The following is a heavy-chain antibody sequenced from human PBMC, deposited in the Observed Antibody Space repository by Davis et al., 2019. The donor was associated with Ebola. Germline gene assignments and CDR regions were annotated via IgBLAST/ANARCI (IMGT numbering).Heavy chain of an antibody. CDR1: GGSISSSNW. CDR2: IYHSGST. D-gene: IGHD3-10*01. Sequence: PSETLSLTCAVSGGSISSSNWWSWVRQPPGKGLEWIGEIYHSGSTNYNPSLKSRVTISVDTSKNQFSLNLSSVTAADTAVYYCARGNYYGSGSYPSNYYYYYMDVWGKGTTVTVSS. V-gene: IGHV4-4*02. J-gene: IGHJ6*03. CDR3: ARGNYYGSGSYPSNYYYYYMDV.